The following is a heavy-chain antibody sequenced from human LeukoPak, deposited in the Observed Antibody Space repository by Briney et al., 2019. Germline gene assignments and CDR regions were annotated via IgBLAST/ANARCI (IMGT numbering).Heavy chain of an antibody. J-gene: IGHJ4*02. CDR1: GFTFSSYS. V-gene: IGHV3-23*01. D-gene: IGHD6-19*01. CDR2: ISGSGGST. CDR3: AKNQNRQWLGGRGWEGPYYFDY. Sequence: GGSLRLSCAASGFTFSSYSMNWVRQAPGKGLEWVSAISGSGGSTYYADSVKGRFTISRDNSKNTLYLQMNSLRAEDTAVYYCAKNQNRQWLGGRGWEGPYYFDYWGQGTLVTVSS.